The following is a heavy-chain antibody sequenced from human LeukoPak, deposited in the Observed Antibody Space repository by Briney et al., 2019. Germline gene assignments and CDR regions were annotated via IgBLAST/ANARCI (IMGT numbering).Heavy chain of an antibody. V-gene: IGHV3-23*01. CDR3: AKGIDSSGYYPFDY. CDR2: ISGSGGST. J-gene: IGHJ4*02. Sequence: GGSLRLSCAASGFTFSSYAMSWVRQAPGKGLEWVSAISGSGGSTYYADSVKGRFTISRDISKNTLYLQMNSLRAEDTAVYYCAKGIDSSGYYPFDYWGQGALVTVSS. CDR1: GFTFSSYA. D-gene: IGHD3-22*01.